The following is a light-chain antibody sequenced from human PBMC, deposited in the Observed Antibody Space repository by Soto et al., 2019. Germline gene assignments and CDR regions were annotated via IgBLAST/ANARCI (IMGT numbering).Light chain of an antibody. CDR1: RSDIGSYNY. J-gene: IGLJ2*01. Sequence: QSALTQPASVSGSPGQSITISCSGSRSDIGSYNYVSWYQHHPDKAPRLIIYEVNNRPSGVSNRFSGSKSGNTASLTVSGLQAEDEAFYFCSSFTTANTVVFGGGTKLTVL. CDR2: EVN. V-gene: IGLV2-14*01. CDR3: SSFTTANTVV.